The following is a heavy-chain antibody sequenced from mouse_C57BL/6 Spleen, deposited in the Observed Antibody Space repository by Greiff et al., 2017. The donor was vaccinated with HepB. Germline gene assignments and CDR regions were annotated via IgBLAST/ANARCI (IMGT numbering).Heavy chain of an antibody. D-gene: IGHD2-4*01. CDR3: ARYDHEGFAY. J-gene: IGHJ3*01. CDR2: IHPNSGST. V-gene: IGHV1-64*01. CDR1: GYTFTSYW. Sequence: VQLQQSGAELVKPGASVKLSCKASGYTFTSYWMHWVKQRPGQGLEWIGMIHPNSGSTNYNEKFKSKATLTVDKSSSTAYMQLSSLTSEDSAVYDCARYDHEGFAYWGQGTLVTVSA.